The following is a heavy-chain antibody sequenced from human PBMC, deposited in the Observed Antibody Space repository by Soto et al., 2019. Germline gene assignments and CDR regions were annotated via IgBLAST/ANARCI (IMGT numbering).Heavy chain of an antibody. V-gene: IGHV4-59*01. J-gene: IGHJ4*02. CDR1: GGSISSYY. CDR3: ARESFVILTRYSLGGFVY. Sequence: LSLTCTVSGGSISSYYWSWIRQPPGKGLEWIGYIYYSGSTNYNPSLKSRVTISVDTSKNQFSLKLSSVTAADTAVYYCARESFVILTRYSLGGFVYWGQGTLVTGSS. CDR2: IYYSGST. D-gene: IGHD3-9*01.